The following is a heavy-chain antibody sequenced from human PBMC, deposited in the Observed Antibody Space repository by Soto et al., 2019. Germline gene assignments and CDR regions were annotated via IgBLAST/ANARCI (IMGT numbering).Heavy chain of an antibody. D-gene: IGHD5-18*01. CDR2: IIARGDST. CDR3: AKAAGNSYGYQNADS. Sequence: PGGSLRLSCAASGFTFTSYTMSWVRQAPGKGLEWVSAIIARGDSTYYADSVKGRFTISRDNSKNTLFLQMNSLGAEDTAVYFCAKAAGNSYGYQNADSWGQGTLVTVSS. CDR1: GFTFTSYT. J-gene: IGHJ4*02. V-gene: IGHV3-23*01.